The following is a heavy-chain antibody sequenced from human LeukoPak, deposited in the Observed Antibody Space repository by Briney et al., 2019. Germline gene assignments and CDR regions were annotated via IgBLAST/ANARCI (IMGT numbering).Heavy chain of an antibody. D-gene: IGHD1-26*01. J-gene: IGHJ4*02. V-gene: IGHV4-39*07. CDR2: IYYSGST. Sequence: SETLSLTCTVSGDSISSRSYYWGWIRQPPGKGLEWIGSIYYSGSTYYNPSLKSRVTISVDTSKNQFSLKLSSVTAADTAVYYCARDRGSYFSGLDYWGQGTLVTVSS. CDR3: ARDRGSYFSGLDY. CDR1: GDSISSRSYY.